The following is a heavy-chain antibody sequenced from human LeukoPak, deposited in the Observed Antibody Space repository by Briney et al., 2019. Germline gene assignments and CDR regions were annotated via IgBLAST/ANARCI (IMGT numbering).Heavy chain of an antibody. V-gene: IGHV3-23*01. Sequence: GGSLRLSCAASGFTFTSYALSWVCQAPGKGLEWVSSISGSGGSTYYADSVKGRFTISRDNSKSTLYLQMNSLRAEDTAVYYCAKDLPNPGTSRHFQYWGQGTLVTVSS. CDR1: GFTFTSYA. D-gene: IGHD2-8*01. CDR2: ISGSGGST. J-gene: IGHJ1*01. CDR3: AKDLPNPGTSRHFQY.